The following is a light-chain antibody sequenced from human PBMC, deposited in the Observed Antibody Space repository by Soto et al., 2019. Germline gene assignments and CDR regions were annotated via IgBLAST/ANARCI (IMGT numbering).Light chain of an antibody. CDR1: QSINAW. CDR3: QQYNNWPRT. V-gene: IGKV1-5*01. CDR2: DVS. J-gene: IGKJ1*01. Sequence: DIQMSQSPSTLSASVGDRVAITCRASQSINAWLAWYQQKPGKAPKLLIYDVSTLDSGVPSRFSGSASGTDFTLTISSLQSEDFAVYYCQQYNNWPRTFGQGTKVDI.